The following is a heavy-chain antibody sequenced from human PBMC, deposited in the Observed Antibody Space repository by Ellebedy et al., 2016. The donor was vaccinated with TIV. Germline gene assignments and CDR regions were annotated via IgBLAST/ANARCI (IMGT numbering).Heavy chain of an antibody. CDR3: ARGRRFSASFHPMMSTFEV. CDR2: INPSGKT. CDR1: GGSFLGYY. V-gene: IGHV4-34*01. Sequence: SETLSLTXTVQGGSFLGYYWSWIRQSPGKGLQWIGKINPSGKTNYTASLKSRLTMSIDTSKRQISLNLNSATAADTAVYYCARGRRFSASFHPMMSTFEVWGQGTTVIVSS. J-gene: IGHJ3*01. D-gene: IGHD3-10*01.